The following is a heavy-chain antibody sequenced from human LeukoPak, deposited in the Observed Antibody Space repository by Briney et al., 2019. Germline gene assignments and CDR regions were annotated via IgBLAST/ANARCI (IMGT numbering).Heavy chain of an antibody. Sequence: SETLSLTXTVSGGSISSSSYYWGWIRQPPGKGLEWIGSIYYSGSTYYNPSLKSRVTISVDTSKDQFSLKLSSVTAADTAVYYCARLHRTQLTFDYWGQGTLVTVSS. CDR2: IYYSGST. V-gene: IGHV4-39*01. CDR1: GGSISSSSYY. J-gene: IGHJ4*02. CDR3: ARLHRTQLTFDY. D-gene: IGHD5-18*01.